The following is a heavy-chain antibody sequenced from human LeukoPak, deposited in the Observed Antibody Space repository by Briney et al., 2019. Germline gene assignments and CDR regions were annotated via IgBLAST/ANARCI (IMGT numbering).Heavy chain of an antibody. CDR3: ARVGYFGSGSYCPY. Sequence: EASVKVSCKASGYTFTDYYIHWVRQAPGQGLEWMGWINPSNGGTNFAQEFQGRVTMTRDTSISTAYMELSRPTSDDTAVYYCARVGYFGSGSYCPYWGQGTLVTVSS. V-gene: IGHV1-2*02. J-gene: IGHJ4*02. CDR2: INPSNGGT. D-gene: IGHD3-10*01. CDR1: GYTFTDYY.